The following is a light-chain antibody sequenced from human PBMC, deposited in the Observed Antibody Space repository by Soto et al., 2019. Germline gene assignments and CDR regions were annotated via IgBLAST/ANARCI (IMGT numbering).Light chain of an antibody. CDR2: NVY. V-gene: IGLV2-14*03. CDR3: SAYTVSRTYG. J-gene: IGLJ1*01. CDR1: SSDVGAYNF. Sequence: QSALTQPASVSGSPGQSITISCTGTSSDVGAYNFVSWHQQNPAKAPKLMIYNVYDRPSGISYRFSGSKSGNTASLTISGLQGEDEADYYCSAYTVSRTYGFGTGTKLTVL.